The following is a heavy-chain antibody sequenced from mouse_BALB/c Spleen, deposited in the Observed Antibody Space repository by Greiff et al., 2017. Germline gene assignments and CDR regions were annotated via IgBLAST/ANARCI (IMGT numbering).Heavy chain of an antibody. CDR2: ISTYYGDA. CDR1: GYTFTDYA. D-gene: IGHD4-1*01. J-gene: IGHJ1*01. CDR3: ARGTGHWYFDV. V-gene: IGHV1S137*01. Sequence: QVQLQQSGAELVRPGVSVKISCKGSGYTFTDYAMHWVKQSHAKSLEWIGVISTYYGDASYNQKFKGKATMTVDKSSSTAYMELARLTSEDSAIYYCARGTGHWYFDVWGAGTTVTVSS.